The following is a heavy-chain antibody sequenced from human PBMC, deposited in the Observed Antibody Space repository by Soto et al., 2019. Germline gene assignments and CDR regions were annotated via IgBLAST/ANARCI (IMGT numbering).Heavy chain of an antibody. CDR2: SSGSGDST. J-gene: IGHJ4*02. CDR1: GFTFSSYA. V-gene: IGHV3-23*01. Sequence: GGSLRLSCAASGFTFSSYAMSWVRQAPGKGLEWVSASSGSGDSTYYADSVKGRFTISGDSSKNTLYLQMSSLRAEDTAVYYCAKGGSYGSASLIDGWGQGTRVTVAS. CDR3: AKGGSYGSASLIDG. D-gene: IGHD3-10*01.